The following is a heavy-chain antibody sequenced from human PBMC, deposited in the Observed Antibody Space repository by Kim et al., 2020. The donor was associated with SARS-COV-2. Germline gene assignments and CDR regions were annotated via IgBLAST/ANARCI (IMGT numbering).Heavy chain of an antibody. CDR3: ARGSYGSYFFDY. Sequence: SETLSLTCTVSGGSISSYYWSWFRQSPGKGLEWIGYIYYSGSTYSNPSLKSRVTISLHTSKNQFSLNLSSVTSADTAVYYCARGSYGSYFFDYCGRGTVV. V-gene: IGHV4-59*13. CDR2: IYYSGST. D-gene: IGHD1-26*01. CDR1: GGSISSYY. J-gene: IGHJ4*01.